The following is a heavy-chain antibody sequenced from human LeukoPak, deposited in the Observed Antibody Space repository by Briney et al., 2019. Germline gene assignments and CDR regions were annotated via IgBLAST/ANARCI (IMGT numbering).Heavy chain of an antibody. V-gene: IGHV4-59*01. J-gene: IGHJ4*02. D-gene: IGHD1-26*01. CDR1: GGSISSYY. CDR2: IYYSGST. Sequence: SETLSLTCTVSGGSISSYYWSWIRQPPGKGLEWIGYIYYSGSTNYNPSLKSRVTISVDTSKNQFSLKLSSVTAADTAVYYCARGPLGAAVDYWGQGTLVTVSS. CDR3: ARGPLGAAVDY.